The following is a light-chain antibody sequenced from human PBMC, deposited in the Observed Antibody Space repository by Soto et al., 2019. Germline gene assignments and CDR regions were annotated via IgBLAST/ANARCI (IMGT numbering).Light chain of an antibody. J-gene: IGLJ3*02. V-gene: IGLV2-14*03. Sequence: QSALTQSASVSGSPGQSITISCTGTSSDIGGYNYVSWYQQHPGKAPKLMIYDVTNRPSGVSNRFSGSKSGNTASLTISGLQAEDEADYYCSSYTSSNTLWVFGGGTKLTV. CDR2: DVT. CDR3: SSYTSSNTLWV. CDR1: SSDIGGYNY.